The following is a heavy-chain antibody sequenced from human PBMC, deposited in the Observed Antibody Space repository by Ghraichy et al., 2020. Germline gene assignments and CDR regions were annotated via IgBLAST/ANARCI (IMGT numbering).Heavy chain of an antibody. V-gene: IGHV3-23*01. CDR1: GFTFSSYA. J-gene: IGHJ3*02. Sequence: GGSLRLSCAASGFTFSSYAMSWVRQAPGKGLEWVSAISGSGGSTYYADSVKGRFTISRDNSKNTLYLQMNSLRAEDTAVYYCAKWGYCSSTSCSHDAFDIWGQGTMVTVSS. D-gene: IGHD2-2*01. CDR2: ISGSGGST. CDR3: AKWGYCSSTSCSHDAFDI.